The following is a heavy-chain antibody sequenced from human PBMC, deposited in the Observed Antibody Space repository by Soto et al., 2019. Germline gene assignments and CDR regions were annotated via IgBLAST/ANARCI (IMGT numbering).Heavy chain of an antibody. Sequence: ASVKVSCKASGYTFTSYGISWVRQAPGQGLEWMGWISAYNGNTNYAQKLQGRVTMTTDTSTSTAYMELRSLRSDDTAVYYCARDVGYCSGGSCYSYYYGMDVWGQGTTVTVS. V-gene: IGHV1-18*01. CDR2: ISAYNGNT. J-gene: IGHJ6*02. D-gene: IGHD2-15*01. CDR1: GYTFTSYG. CDR3: ARDVGYCSGGSCYSYYYGMDV.